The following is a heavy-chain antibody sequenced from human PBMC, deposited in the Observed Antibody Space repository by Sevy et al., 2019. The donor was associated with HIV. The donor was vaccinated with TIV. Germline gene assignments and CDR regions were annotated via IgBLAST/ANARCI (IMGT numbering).Heavy chain of an antibody. J-gene: IGHJ4*02. Sequence: GGSLRLSCAASGFTFSDDWMSWVRQAPGKGLEWVANIKQDGSQKYYVDSVKGRFTISRDNAKNPLYLQMNSLRAEDTAGHYWARGGWHSVYWGQGTLVTVSS. V-gene: IGHV3-7*01. CDR3: ARGGWHSVY. D-gene: IGHD2-15*01. CDR2: IKQDGSQK. CDR1: GFTFSDDW.